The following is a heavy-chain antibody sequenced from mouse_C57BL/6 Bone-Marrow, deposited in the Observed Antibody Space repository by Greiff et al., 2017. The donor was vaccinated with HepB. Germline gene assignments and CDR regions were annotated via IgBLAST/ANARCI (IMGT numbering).Heavy chain of an antibody. D-gene: IGHD1-1*01. CDR1: DSEVFPIAY. CDR3: ARKGTTVVVHWYFDV. V-gene: IGHV15-2*01. CDR2: ILPSIGRT. Sequence: QVQLKESGSELRSPGSSVKLSCKDFDSEVFPIAYMSWVRQKPGHGFEWIGGILPSIGRTIYGEKFEDKATLDADTLSNTAYLELNSLTSEDSAIYYCARKGTTVVVHWYFDVWGTGTTVTVSS. J-gene: IGHJ1*03.